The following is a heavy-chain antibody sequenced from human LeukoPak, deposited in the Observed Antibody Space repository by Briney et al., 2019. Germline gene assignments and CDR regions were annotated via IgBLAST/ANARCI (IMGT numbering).Heavy chain of an antibody. CDR3: AKVWIHAIDAFDI. Sequence: GGSLRLSCTASGFTFGDYAMSWVRQAPGKGLEWVAFIRYDGSNKYYADSVKGRFTISRDNSKNTLYLQMNSLRAEDTAVYYCAKVWIHAIDAFDIWGQGTMVTVSS. V-gene: IGHV3-30*02. CDR2: IRYDGSNK. CDR1: GFTFGDYA. D-gene: IGHD3-3*01. J-gene: IGHJ3*02.